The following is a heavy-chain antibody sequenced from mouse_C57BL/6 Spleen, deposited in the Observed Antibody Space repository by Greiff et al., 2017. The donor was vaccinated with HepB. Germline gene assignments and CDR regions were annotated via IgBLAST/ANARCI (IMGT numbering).Heavy chain of an antibody. CDR1: GFTFSNYW. Sequence: EVKVEESGGGLVQPGGSMKLSCVASGFTFSNYWMNWVRQSPEKGLEWVAQIRLKSDNYATHYAESVKGRFTISRDDSKSSVYLQMNNLRAEDTGIYYSTGTGGLGRFAYWGQGTLVTVSA. J-gene: IGHJ3*01. CDR3: TGTGGLGRFAY. D-gene: IGHD4-1*01. CDR2: IRLKSDNYAT. V-gene: IGHV6-3*01.